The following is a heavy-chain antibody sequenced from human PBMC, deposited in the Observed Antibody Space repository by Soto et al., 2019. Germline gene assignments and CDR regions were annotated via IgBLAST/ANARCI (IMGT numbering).Heavy chain of an antibody. D-gene: IGHD5-12*01. V-gene: IGHV4-34*01. CDR3: ASLVSGYVFSVYYSGMDV. CDR2: INHSGST. CDR1: GGSCSGYY. Sequence: SETLSLTCAVYGGSCSGYYWSWIRQPPGKGLEWIGEINHSGSTNYNPSLKSRVTISVDTSKNQFSLKLSSVTAADTAVYYCASLVSGYVFSVYYSGMDVWGQGTTVTVSS. J-gene: IGHJ6*02.